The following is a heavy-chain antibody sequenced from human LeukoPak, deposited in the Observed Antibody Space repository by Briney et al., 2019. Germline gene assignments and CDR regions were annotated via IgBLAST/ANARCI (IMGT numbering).Heavy chain of an antibody. D-gene: IGHD3-10*01. CDR2: IWYDGSNP. CDR1: GFRFSSHG. J-gene: IGHJ4*02. CDR3: ARFVGSDYTGSFDL. Sequence: GTSLRLSCAGSGFRFSSHGMHWVRQAPGKGLEWLGYIWYDGSNPDYVDPVKGRFTISRDNSKNTVYLQMNSLRAEDTAVYHCARFVGSDYTGSFDLWGQGTPVIVSS. V-gene: IGHV3-33*01.